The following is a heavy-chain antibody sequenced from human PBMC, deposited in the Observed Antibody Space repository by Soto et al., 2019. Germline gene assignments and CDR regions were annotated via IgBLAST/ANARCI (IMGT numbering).Heavy chain of an antibody. Sequence: GASVKVSCKASGYTFSDFDINWLRQAAGQGPEWMGWMNAKSGDTFSAQRLQGKFNMTWDTSLSTAYMEVGSLTSDDAAIYYCARGNPFNYAGFDVWGQGXTVT. CDR1: GYTFSDFD. J-gene: IGHJ6*02. CDR2: MNAKSGDT. D-gene: IGHD3-16*01. V-gene: IGHV1-8*01. CDR3: ARGNPFNYAGFDV.